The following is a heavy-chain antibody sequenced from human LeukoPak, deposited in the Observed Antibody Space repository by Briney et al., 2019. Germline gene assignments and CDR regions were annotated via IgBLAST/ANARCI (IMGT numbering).Heavy chain of an antibody. CDR3: ARIRSSSWPGDY. V-gene: IGHV1-18*01. J-gene: IGHJ4*02. D-gene: IGHD6-13*01. Sequence: ASVKVSCKASGGTFSSYAISWVRQAPGQGLEWMGWISAYNGNTNYAQKLQGRVTMTTDTSTSTAYMELRSLRSDDTAVYYCARIRSSSWPGDYWGQGTLVTVSS. CDR2: ISAYNGNT. CDR1: GGTFSSYA.